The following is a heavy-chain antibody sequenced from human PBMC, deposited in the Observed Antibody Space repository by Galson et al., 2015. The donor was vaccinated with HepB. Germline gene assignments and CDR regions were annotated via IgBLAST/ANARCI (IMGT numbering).Heavy chain of an antibody. J-gene: IGHJ4*02. V-gene: IGHV3-33*08. D-gene: IGHD3-22*01. CDR2: IWYDGSNK. Sequence: SLRLSCAASGFTFSSYGMHWVRQAPGKGLEWVAVIWYDGSNKYYADSVKGRFTISRDNSKNTLYLQMNSLRAEDTAVYYCARDPDYYDSSGLDYWGQGTLVTVSS. CDR3: ARDPDYYDSSGLDY. CDR1: GFTFSSYG.